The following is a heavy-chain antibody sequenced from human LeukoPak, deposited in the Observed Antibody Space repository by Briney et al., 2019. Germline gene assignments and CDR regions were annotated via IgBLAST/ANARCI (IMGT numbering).Heavy chain of an antibody. CDR2: INPNSGGT. CDR3: ARVGERYFDWFWWSDP. Sequence: ASVKVSCKASGYTFTGYYIHWVRQAPGQGLEWMGRINPNSGGTNYAQKFQGRVSMTRDTSISTAYMELSRLRSDDTAVYYCARVGERYFDWFWWSDPWGQGTLVTVSS. D-gene: IGHD3-9*01. J-gene: IGHJ5*02. V-gene: IGHV1-2*06. CDR1: GYTFTGYY.